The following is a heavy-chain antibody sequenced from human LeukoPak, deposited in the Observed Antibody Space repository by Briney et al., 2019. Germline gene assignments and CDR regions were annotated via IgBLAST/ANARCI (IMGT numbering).Heavy chain of an antibody. V-gene: IGHV1-69*13. J-gene: IGHJ5*02. D-gene: IGHD6-19*01. Sequence: ASVKVSCKASGYTFTSYAISWVRQAPGQGLEWMGGIIPIFGTANYAQKFQGRVTITADESTSTAYMELSSLRSEDTAVYYCAKTVAVPAWFDPWGQGTLVTVSS. CDR3: AKTVAVPAWFDP. CDR2: IIPIFGTA. CDR1: GYTFTSYA.